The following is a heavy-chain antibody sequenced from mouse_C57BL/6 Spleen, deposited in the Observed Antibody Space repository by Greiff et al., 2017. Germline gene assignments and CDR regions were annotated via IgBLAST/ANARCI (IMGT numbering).Heavy chain of an antibody. J-gene: IGHJ4*01. CDR1: GFSLTSYG. D-gene: IGHD2-5*01. CDR2: IWRGGST. CDR3: AKNYYSNYYAMDY. V-gene: IGHV2-5*01. Sequence: VKLQESGPGLVQPSQSLSITCTVSGFSLTSYGVHWVRQSPGKGLEWLGVIWRGGSTDYNAAFMSRLSITKDNSKSQVFFKMNSLQADDTAIYYCAKNYYSNYYAMDYWGQGTSVTVSS.